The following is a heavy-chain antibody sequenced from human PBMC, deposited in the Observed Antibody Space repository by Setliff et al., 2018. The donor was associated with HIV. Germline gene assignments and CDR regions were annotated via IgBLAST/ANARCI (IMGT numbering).Heavy chain of an antibody. Sequence: SETLSLTCTVSGGSFSGHYWTWIRQAPGKGLEWIGEINHSGSTNYNPSLESRVTISVDTSKKQFSLKLTSVAAADTAVYYCARGGKVISDNWFDPWGQGTLVTVSS. CDR2: INHSGST. J-gene: IGHJ5*02. D-gene: IGHD3-22*01. CDR1: GGSFSGHY. V-gene: IGHV4-34*01. CDR3: ARGGKVISDNWFDP.